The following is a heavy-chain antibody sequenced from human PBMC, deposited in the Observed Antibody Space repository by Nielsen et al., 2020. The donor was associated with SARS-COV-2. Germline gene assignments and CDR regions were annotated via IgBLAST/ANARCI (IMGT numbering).Heavy chain of an antibody. D-gene: IGHD6-19*01. Sequence: GGSLRLSCAGSGFTFSDYYMSWIRQAPGKGLEWVAQMSGSSSYIHYADSVKGRYTISKDSAKNSLYLQMNSLRAEDTAVYYCARVAGTPPVRYSYFDLWGRGTLVTVSS. CDR2: MSGSSSYI. J-gene: IGHJ2*01. CDR1: GFTFSDYY. CDR3: ARVAGTPPVRYSYFDL. V-gene: IGHV3-11*05.